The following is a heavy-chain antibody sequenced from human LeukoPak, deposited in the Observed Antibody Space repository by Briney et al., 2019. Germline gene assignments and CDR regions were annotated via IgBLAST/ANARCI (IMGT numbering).Heavy chain of an antibody. CDR1: EITLSSYG. CDR2: ISFSADTT. V-gene: IGHV3-23*01. Sequence: GGSLRLSCEASEITLSSYGVSWVRQAPGKGLEWLSAISFSADTTYYADSVKGRFTISRDNSKNTLYLQLSSLRAEDTAVYYCAKISWDSGGDREKFWGQGTLVTVSS. J-gene: IGHJ4*02. D-gene: IGHD2-21*02. CDR3: AKISWDSGGDREKF.